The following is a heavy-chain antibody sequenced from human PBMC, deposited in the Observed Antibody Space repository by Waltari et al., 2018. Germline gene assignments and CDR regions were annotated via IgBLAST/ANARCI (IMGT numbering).Heavy chain of an antibody. CDR2: ISSSSSYI. CDR3: ARPESQSAFDI. J-gene: IGHJ3*02. V-gene: IGHV3-21*01. Sequence: EVQLVESGGGLVKPGGSLRLSCAAPGFTFSSYSMNLVRQAPGKGLEWVSSISSSSSYIYYADSVKGRFTISRDNAKNSLYLQMNSLRAEDTAVYYCARPESQSAFDIWGQGTMVTVSS. CDR1: GFTFSSYS. D-gene: IGHD3-10*01.